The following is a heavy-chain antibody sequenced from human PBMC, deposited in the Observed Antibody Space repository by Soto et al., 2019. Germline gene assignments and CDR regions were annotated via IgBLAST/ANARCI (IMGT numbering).Heavy chain of an antibody. J-gene: IGHJ4*02. D-gene: IGHD6-19*01. CDR1: GFAFSNAW. CDR2: IKRKSDGETT. CDR3: TTGVNQWLANDY. Sequence: EVQLVESGGGLVKPGGSLTLSCAASGFAFSNAWMHWVRQAPGTGLEWVGRIKRKSDGETTDYAATASGRFGISRDDSRNTLHLRMNSLRNEDTAVYYCTTGVNQWLANDYWGQGTLVTVSS. V-gene: IGHV3-15*07.